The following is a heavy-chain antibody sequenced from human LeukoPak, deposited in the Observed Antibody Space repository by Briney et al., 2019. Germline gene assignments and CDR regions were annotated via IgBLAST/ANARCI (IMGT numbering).Heavy chain of an antibody. D-gene: IGHD2-15*01. CDR1: GFTLSSSR. Sequence: SGGSRRLSCAASGFTLSSSRMHWVRQVPGEGLVWVARMNEDGRRTDVAGSVRGRFTISRDIAKNTLFLQMNSLRVEDTAVYHCVRDFGGEDDFWGQGTLVTVSS. V-gene: IGHV3-74*01. CDR2: MNEDGRRT. CDR3: VRDFGGEDDF. J-gene: IGHJ4*02.